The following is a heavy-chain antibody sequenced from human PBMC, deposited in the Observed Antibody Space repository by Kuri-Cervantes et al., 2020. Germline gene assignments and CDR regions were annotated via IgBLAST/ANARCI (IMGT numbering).Heavy chain of an antibody. J-gene: IGHJ6*02. CDR3: ARGKMIAFGGRYHFYGMDV. D-gene: IGHD3-16*01. Sequence: SETLSLTCAVSGYSISSGFYWGWIRQPPGKGLEWIGSIYGSGSTSYNASLQSRVGISLDTSKNHFSLKLNSVTAADTAVYYCARGKMIAFGGRYHFYGMDVWGQGTTVTVSS. V-gene: IGHV4-38-2*01. CDR1: GYSISSGFY. CDR2: IYGSGST.